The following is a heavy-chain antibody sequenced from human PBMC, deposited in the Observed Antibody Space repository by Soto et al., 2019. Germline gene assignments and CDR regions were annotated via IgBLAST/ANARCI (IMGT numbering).Heavy chain of an antibody. CDR1: GGSISSYY. CDR2: MYYSGST. D-gene: IGHD6-19*01. CDR3: ARAPSSGWRYYFDY. Sequence: QVQLQESGPGLVKPSETLSLTCTVSGGSISSYYWNWIRQPPGKGLEWIGYMYYSGSTNYNPSLKSRVTISVDTSKNQFSLKLSSVTAADTAVYYCARAPSSGWRYYFDYWGQGTLVTVSS. J-gene: IGHJ4*02. V-gene: IGHV4-59*01.